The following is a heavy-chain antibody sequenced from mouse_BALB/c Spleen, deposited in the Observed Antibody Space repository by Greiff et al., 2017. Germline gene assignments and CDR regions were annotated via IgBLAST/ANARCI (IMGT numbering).Heavy chain of an antibody. CDR3: ARDLRLRAMDY. D-gene: IGHD1-2*01. V-gene: IGHV2-9*02. CDR1: GFSLTSYG. J-gene: IGHJ4*01. Sequence: VKLVESGPGLVAPSQSLSITCTVSGFSLTSYGVHWVRQPPGKGLEWLGVIWAGGSTNYNSALMSRLSISKDNSKSQVFLKMNSLQANDTAIYYCARDLRLRAMDYWGQGTSVTVSS. CDR2: IWAGGST.